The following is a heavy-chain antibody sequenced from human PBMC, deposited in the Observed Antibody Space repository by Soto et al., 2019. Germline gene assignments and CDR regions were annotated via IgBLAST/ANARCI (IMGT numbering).Heavy chain of an antibody. V-gene: IGHV3-7*05. CDR3: VRGGSWYGDF. Sequence: GGSLRLSCAASGFTFSNSWMTWVRQAPGKGLEWVAHIKTDGSDKYYADSVKGRFTISRDNSENSLFLQMNSLRSEDTAVYYCVRGGSWYGDFWGQGTLVTVSS. CDR2: IKTDGSDK. CDR1: GFTFSNSW. J-gene: IGHJ4*02. D-gene: IGHD6-13*01.